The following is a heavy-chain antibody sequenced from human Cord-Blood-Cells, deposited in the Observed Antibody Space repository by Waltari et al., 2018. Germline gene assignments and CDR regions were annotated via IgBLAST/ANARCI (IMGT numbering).Heavy chain of an antibody. CDR2: IKQDGSEK. Sequence: EVQLVESGGGLVQPGGSLRLSCAASGFTFSSSWMTWVRQAPGKGLEWVANIKQDGSEKYYVDSVKGRFTISRDNAKNSLYLQMNSLRAEDTAVYYCARDEVGGSSSAFDIWGQGTMVTVSS. D-gene: IGHD6-6*01. V-gene: IGHV3-7*01. CDR3: ARDEVGGSSSAFDI. CDR1: GFTFSSSW. J-gene: IGHJ3*02.